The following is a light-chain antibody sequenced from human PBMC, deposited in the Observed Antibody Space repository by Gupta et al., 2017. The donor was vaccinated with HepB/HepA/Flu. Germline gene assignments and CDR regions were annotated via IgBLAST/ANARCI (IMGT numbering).Light chain of an antibody. Sequence: EIVVTQSPATLSLSPGERASLSCRTSQSVGNYLAWYQQKPGQALRLLIYDASNRDAGIPARFSGXGSXPDFTLXSSRRETEDFAVYFTQQRSNFAFGXGTKVEIK. J-gene: IGKJ4*01. V-gene: IGKV3-11*01. CDR3: QQRSNFA. CDR2: DAS. CDR1: QSVGNY.